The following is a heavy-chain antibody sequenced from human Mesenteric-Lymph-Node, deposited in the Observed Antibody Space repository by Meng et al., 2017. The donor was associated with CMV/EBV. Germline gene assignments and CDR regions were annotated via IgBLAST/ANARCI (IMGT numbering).Heavy chain of an antibody. D-gene: IGHD2-2*01. CDR1: GGSFRGYF. CDR3: ARVIGRSSTSRGWFDP. CDR2: INHSGST. J-gene: IGHJ5*02. Sequence: GGSFRGYFWGWTRPPPGKGLEWIGEINHSGSTNYNPSLKSRVTISVDTSKNQFSLKLSSVTAADTAVYYCARVIGRSSTSRGWFDPWGQGTLVTVSS. V-gene: IGHV4-34*01.